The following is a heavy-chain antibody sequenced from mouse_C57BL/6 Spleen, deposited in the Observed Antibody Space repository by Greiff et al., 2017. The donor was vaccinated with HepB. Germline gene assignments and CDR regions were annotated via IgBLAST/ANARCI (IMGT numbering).Heavy chain of an antibody. V-gene: IGHV1-15*01. CDR2: IDPETGGT. Sequence: VQLQQSGAELVRPGASVTLSCKASGYTFTDYEMHWVKQTPVHGLEWIGAIDPETGGTAYNQKFKGKAILTADKSSSTAYMELRSLTSEDSAVYYCTRGDPDDYYAMDYWGQGTSVTVSS. D-gene: IGHD3-3*01. CDR3: TRGDPDDYYAMDY. CDR1: GYTFTDYE. J-gene: IGHJ4*01.